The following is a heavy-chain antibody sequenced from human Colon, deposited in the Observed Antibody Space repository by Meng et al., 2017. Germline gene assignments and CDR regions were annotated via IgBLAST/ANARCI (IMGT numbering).Heavy chain of an antibody. CDR3: TRSHFDFYYFAQ. D-gene: IGHD2-21*02. J-gene: IGHJ4*02. V-gene: IGHV3-48*03. CDR1: GFTFSSYE. Sequence: GESLKISCAASGFTFSSYEMDWVRQAPGKGLEWVAYISGSGGTIHYADSVKGRFTIYRDNAKTSLYLQINSLRAEDTAIYYCTRSHFDFYYFAQWGQGKLV. CDR2: ISGSGGTI.